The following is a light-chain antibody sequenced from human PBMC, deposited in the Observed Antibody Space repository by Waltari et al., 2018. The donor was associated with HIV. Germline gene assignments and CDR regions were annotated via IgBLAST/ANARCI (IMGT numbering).Light chain of an antibody. Sequence: QSVLTQPPSASGPPGQRVTMSCSGSSSNIGRNTVNWYQQLPGTAPKLPIFSDTRRPSGVPYRFSGSKSGTSASLAISGLQSEDEGDYYCAAWDDSLNGHWVFGGGTRVTVL. J-gene: IGLJ3*02. V-gene: IGLV1-44*01. CDR1: SSNIGRNT. CDR2: SDT. CDR3: AAWDDSLNGHWV.